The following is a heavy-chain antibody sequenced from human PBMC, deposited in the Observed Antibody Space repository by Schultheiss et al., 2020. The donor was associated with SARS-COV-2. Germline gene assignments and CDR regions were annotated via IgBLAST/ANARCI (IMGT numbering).Heavy chain of an antibody. CDR2: ISWNSGSI. CDR1: GFTFDDYA. Sequence: GGSLRLSCAASGFTFDDYAMHWVRQAPGKGLEWVSGISWNSGSIGYVDSVKGRFTISRDNAKNSLYLQMNSLRAEDTAVYYCASAIAAFDYWGQGTLVTVSS. V-gene: IGHV3-9*01. J-gene: IGHJ4*02. D-gene: IGHD6-13*01. CDR3: ASAIAAFDY.